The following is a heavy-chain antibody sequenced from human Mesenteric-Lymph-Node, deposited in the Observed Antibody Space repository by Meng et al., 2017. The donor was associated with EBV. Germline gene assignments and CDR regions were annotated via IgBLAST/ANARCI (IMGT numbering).Heavy chain of an antibody. CDR1: GYTFTNYG. CDR2: ISPKNGNT. CDR3: AKEGRDGYNYFFDY. V-gene: IGHV1-18*01. Sequence: VQVVQSGPERKKPGGSVKVSCRVSGYTFTNYGINWMRQAPGQGLEWMGWISPKNGNTNYAHNLQGRVTMTTDTATSTAYMELRNLRSDDTALYFCAKEGRDGYNYFFDYWGQGTLVTVSS. J-gene: IGHJ4*02. D-gene: IGHD5-24*01.